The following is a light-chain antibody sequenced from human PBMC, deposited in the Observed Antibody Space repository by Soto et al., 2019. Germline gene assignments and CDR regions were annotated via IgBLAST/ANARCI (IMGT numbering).Light chain of an antibody. Sequence: IVVPRSPATLSVSQLEKVSLFFMSSQSDNNKVAWYQQKPGQAPRLLIVGASTRATGIPARFSGSGSVTVSTHPLSRLQSEDLAVYYCQQYNNWLPSTFGQGPDWRL. V-gene: IGKV3-15*01. CDR2: GAS. J-gene: IGKJ5*01. CDR3: QQYNNWLPST. CDR1: QSDNNK.